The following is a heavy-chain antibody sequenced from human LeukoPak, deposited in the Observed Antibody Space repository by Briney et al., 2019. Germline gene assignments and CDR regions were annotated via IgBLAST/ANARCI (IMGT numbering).Heavy chain of an antibody. CDR3: ARVGTPTYYDFWSGYFDY. D-gene: IGHD3-3*01. V-gene: IGHV3-21*01. CDR1: GFTFSSYS. CDR2: ISSSSSYI. Sequence: PGGSLRLSCAASGFTFSSYSMNWVRQAPGKGLEWVSSISSSSSYIYYADSVKGRFTISRDNAKNSLYLQMNSLRAEDTAVYYCARVGTPTYYDFWSGYFDYWGQGTLVTVSS. J-gene: IGHJ4*02.